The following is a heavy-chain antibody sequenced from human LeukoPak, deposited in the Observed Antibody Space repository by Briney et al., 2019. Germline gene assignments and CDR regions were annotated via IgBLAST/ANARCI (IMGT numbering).Heavy chain of an antibody. CDR2: TYYRSKWYN. CDR1: GDSVSSNSAA. Sequence: SQTLSLTCAISGDSVSSNSAAWNWIRQSPSRGLEWLGRTYYRSKWYNDYAVSVKSRITINPDTYKDQFSLQLNSVTPEDTAVYYCARERSTQYGSGTYYYYYGMDVWGQGTTVTVSS. D-gene: IGHD3-10*01. J-gene: IGHJ6*02. CDR3: ARERSTQYGSGTYYYYYGMDV. V-gene: IGHV6-1*01.